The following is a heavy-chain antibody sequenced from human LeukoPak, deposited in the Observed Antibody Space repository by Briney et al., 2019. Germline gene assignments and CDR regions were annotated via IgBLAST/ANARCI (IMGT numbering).Heavy chain of an antibody. V-gene: IGHV4-59*12. D-gene: IGHD1-14*01. CDR3: ARDGTENFYSFDY. CDR1: GGSISNYY. Sequence: SETLSLTCTVSGGSISNYYWSWIRQPPGKGLEWIGYIYYSGSTNYNPSLKSRVTISVDTSKDQFSLKLSSVTAADTAVYYCARDGTENFYSFDYWGQGTLVTVSS. J-gene: IGHJ4*02. CDR2: IYYSGST.